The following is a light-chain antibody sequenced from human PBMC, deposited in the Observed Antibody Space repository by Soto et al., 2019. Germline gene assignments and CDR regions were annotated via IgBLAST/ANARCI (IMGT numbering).Light chain of an antibody. V-gene: IGKV1-27*01. CDR1: QGISIY. CDR2: AAS. CDR3: QTYNNAPLT. Sequence: DIQMTQSPSSLSASVGDTVTITCRASQGISIYLAWYQQKPGKNPKLLIYAASTLQSGVPSRFSGSGSGTDFTLTLNSLQPEDVATYYCQTYNNAPLTFGGGTKVAIK. J-gene: IGKJ4*01.